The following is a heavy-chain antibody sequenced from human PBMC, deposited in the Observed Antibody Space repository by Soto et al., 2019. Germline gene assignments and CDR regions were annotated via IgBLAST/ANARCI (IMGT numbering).Heavy chain of an antibody. Sequence: ASVKVSCKASGYTFTSYAMHWVRQAPGQRLEWMGWINAGNGNTKYSQKFQGRVTITRDTSASTAYMELSSLRSEDTAVYYCAIHDYVWGSYPFRDYYYGMDVWGQGTTVPVSS. D-gene: IGHD3-16*02. CDR2: INAGNGNT. CDR1: GYTFTSYA. J-gene: IGHJ6*02. CDR3: AIHDYVWGSYPFRDYYYGMDV. V-gene: IGHV1-3*01.